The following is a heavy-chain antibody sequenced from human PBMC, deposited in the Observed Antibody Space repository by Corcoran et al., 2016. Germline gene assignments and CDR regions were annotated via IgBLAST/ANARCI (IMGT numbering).Heavy chain of an antibody. J-gene: IGHJ6*02. CDR3: AANYYDLGGYYYGMDV. CDR1: GYTFTSYG. Sequence: QIQLVQSGAEVNKPGASVKVSSKASGYTFTSYGISWVRQAPRQGLEWMGWISAYNGNTNYAQKLQGRVTMTTDTSTSTAYMELRSLRSDDTDLYYCAANYYDLGGYYYGMDVWGQGTMVTVSS. D-gene: IGHD3-10*01. V-gene: IGHV1-18*01. CDR2: ISAYNGNT.